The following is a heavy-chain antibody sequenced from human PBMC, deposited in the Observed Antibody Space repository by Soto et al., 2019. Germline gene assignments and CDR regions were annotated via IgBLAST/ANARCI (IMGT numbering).Heavy chain of an antibody. CDR2: ISSNGGST. CDR3: ARGPVVVGVIFDY. D-gene: IGHD3-22*01. Sequence: EVQLVESGGGLVQPGGSLRLSCAASGFTFSSYAMHWVRQAPGKGLEYVSAISSNGGSTYYANSVKGRFTISRDNSKNTLYLQMGSLRAEDMAVYYCARGPVVVGVIFDYWGQGTLVTVSS. CDR1: GFTFSSYA. V-gene: IGHV3-64*01. J-gene: IGHJ4*02.